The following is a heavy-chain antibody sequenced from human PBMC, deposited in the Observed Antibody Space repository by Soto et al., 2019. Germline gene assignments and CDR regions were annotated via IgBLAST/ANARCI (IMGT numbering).Heavy chain of an antibody. D-gene: IGHD3-10*01. CDR1: GGSISSYY. CDR3: ARCYSYGSVSYYNYYYYGMDV. CDR2: IYYSGST. J-gene: IGHJ6*02. Sequence: SETLSLTCTVSGGSISSYYWSWIRQPPGKGLGWIGYIYYSGSTNYNPSLKSRVTISVDTSKNQFSLKLSSVTAADTAVYYCARCYSYGSVSYYNYYYYGMDVWGQGTTVTVSS. V-gene: IGHV4-59*01.